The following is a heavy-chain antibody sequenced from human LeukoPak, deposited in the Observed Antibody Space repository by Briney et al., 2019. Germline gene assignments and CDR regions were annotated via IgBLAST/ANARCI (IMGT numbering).Heavy chain of an antibody. Sequence: GGSLRLSCAASGFTFSSYGMHWVRQAPGKGLEWVAFIRNDGNIKYYADSVKGRFTISRDNSKNTLYLQMNSLRAEDTAVYFCAKGRAYTYAAPLDYWGQGTLVTVSS. V-gene: IGHV3-30*02. CDR1: GFTFSSYG. J-gene: IGHJ4*02. CDR2: IRNDGNIK. D-gene: IGHD5-18*01. CDR3: AKGRAYTYAAPLDY.